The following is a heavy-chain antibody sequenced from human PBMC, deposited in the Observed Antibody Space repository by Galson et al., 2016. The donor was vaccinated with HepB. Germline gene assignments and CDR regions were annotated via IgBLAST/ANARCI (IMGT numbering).Heavy chain of an antibody. CDR2: IIPILGTT. D-gene: IGHD5-12*01. J-gene: IGHJ5*02. CDR3: ARVGYSAGWFDP. Sequence: SVKVSCKASGGTFSSYGISWVRQAPGQGLEWMGRIIPILGTTNYAQKFQGRVTITAETSTSTAHMELSSLRSDDTAVYYCARVGYSAGWFDPWGQGTLVTVSS. CDR1: GGTFSSYG. V-gene: IGHV1-69*04.